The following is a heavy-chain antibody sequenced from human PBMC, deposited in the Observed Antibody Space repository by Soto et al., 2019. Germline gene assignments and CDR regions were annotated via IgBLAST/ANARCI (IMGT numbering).Heavy chain of an antibody. CDR2: IYTSGST. V-gene: IGHV4-4*07. J-gene: IGHJ6*02. D-gene: IGHD2-8*01. CDR3: ARVSPGVAMDV. Sequence: LSLTCTVYGGSINNYYWNWVRQPAGKGLEWIGRIYTSGSTNYNPSLKSRVTMSVDTSKNEFSLKLNSVTAADTAVYYCARVSPGVAMDVWGQGTTVTVSS. CDR1: GGSINNYY.